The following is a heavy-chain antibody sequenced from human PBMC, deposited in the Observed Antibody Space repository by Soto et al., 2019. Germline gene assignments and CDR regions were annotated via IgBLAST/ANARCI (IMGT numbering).Heavy chain of an antibody. D-gene: IGHD5-12*01. J-gene: IGHJ5*02. CDR2: INPNSGGT. CDR3: ARGYSGYDSWFDP. CDR1: GYTFTGYY. V-gene: IGHV1-2*04. Sequence: ASVKVSCKASGYTFTGYYMHWVRQAPGQGLEWMGWINPNSGGTNYAQKFQGWVTMTRDTSISTAYMELSRLRSDDTAVYYCARGYSGYDSWFDPWGQGTLVTVSS.